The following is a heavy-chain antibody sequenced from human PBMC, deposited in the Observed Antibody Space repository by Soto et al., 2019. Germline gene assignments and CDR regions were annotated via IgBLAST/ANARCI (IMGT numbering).Heavy chain of an antibody. CDR3: AKDMPPYSSSATGFDY. CDR1: GFTFDDYA. J-gene: IGHJ4*02. Sequence: EVQLVESGGGLVQPGRSLRLSCAASGFTFDDYAMHWVRQAPGKGLEWVSGISWNSGSIGYADSVKGRFTISRDNAKNSLYLQMNSLRAEDTALYYCAKDMPPYSSSATGFDYWGQGTLVTASS. V-gene: IGHV3-9*01. CDR2: ISWNSGSI. D-gene: IGHD6-13*01.